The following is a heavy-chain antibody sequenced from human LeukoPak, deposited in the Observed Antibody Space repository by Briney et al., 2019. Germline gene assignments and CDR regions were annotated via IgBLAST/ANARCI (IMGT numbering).Heavy chain of an antibody. Sequence: WASVKVSCKASGGTFSSYAISWVRQAPGQGLEWMGWINPNSGGTNYAQKFQGRVTMTRDTSISTAYMELSRLRSDDTAVYYCAREDYYGSGSYNAFDIWGQGTMVTVSS. CDR2: INPNSGGT. CDR3: AREDYYGSGSYNAFDI. D-gene: IGHD3-10*01. CDR1: GGTFSSYA. J-gene: IGHJ3*02. V-gene: IGHV1-2*02.